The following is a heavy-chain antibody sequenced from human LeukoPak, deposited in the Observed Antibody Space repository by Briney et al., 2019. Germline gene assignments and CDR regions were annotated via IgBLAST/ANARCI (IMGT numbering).Heavy chain of an antibody. CDR2: IYYSGST. D-gene: IGHD3-10*01. V-gene: IGHV4-59*12. Sequence: SETLSLTCTVSGGSISSYYWSWIRQPPGKGLEWIGYIYYSGSTNYNPSLKSRVTISVDTSKNQFSLKLSSVTAADTAVYYCARDLTEDYYGSGSLGYWGQGTLVTVSS. J-gene: IGHJ4*02. CDR1: GGSISSYY. CDR3: ARDLTEDYYGSGSLGY.